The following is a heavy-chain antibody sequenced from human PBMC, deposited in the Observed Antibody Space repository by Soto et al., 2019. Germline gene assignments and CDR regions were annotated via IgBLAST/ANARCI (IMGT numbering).Heavy chain of an antibody. J-gene: IGHJ4*02. D-gene: IGHD2-21*01. CDR1: VFTFIRYS. CDR3: VPDVVVLGSYVAY. V-gene: IGHV3-48*02. CDR2: ISNSGTMT. Sequence: GSLRLSCAVSVFTFIRYSMYWVRQAPGKGLQWISFISNSGTMTNYADSVKGRFTISRDNAKNELHLEMNNLRDEDTAVYYCVPDVVVLGSYVAYWGQGTLVTVSS.